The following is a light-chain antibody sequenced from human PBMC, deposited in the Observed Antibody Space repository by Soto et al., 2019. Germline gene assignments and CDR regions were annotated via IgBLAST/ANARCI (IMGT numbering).Light chain of an antibody. J-gene: IGLJ2*01. V-gene: IGLV2-23*01. CDR1: SSDVGGYNL. CDR3: CSHAGSSTYVV. CDR2: EDS. Sequence: QSALTQPASVSGSPGQSIAISCTGTSSDVGGYNLVSWYQQHPGKAPKFLIYEDSKRPSGVSDRFSGSKSGNTASLTISGLQAEDEADYYCCSHAGSSTYVVFGGGTQLTVL.